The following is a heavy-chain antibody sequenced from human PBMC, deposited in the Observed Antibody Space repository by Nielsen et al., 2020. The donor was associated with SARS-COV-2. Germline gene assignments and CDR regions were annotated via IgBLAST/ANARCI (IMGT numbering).Heavy chain of an antibody. CDR1: GFTFSSYA. CDR2: ISYDGSNK. J-gene: IGHJ4*02. D-gene: IGHD7-27*01. V-gene: IGHV3-30-3*01. Sequence: GESLKISCAASGFTFSSYAMHWVRQAPGKGLEWVAVISYDGSNKYYADSVKGRFTISRDNSKNTLHLQMNSLRAEDTAVYYCARGNGWGSYFDYWGQGTLVTVSS. CDR3: ARGNGWGSYFDY.